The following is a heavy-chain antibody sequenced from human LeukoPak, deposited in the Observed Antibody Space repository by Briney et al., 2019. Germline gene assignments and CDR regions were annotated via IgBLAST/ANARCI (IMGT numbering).Heavy chain of an antibody. Sequence: ASVKVSCKASGYTFTGYYMHWVRQAPGQGLEWMGWINPNSGGTNYAQKFQGRVTMTRDTSISTAYMELSSLRSEDTAVYYCARPYESSGYYFGYWGQGTLVTVSS. D-gene: IGHD3-22*01. V-gene: IGHV1-2*02. CDR2: INPNSGGT. J-gene: IGHJ4*02. CDR3: ARPYESSGYYFGY. CDR1: GYTFTGYY.